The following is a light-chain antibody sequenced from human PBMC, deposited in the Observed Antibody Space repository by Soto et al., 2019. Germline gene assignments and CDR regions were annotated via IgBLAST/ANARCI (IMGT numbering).Light chain of an antibody. J-gene: IGLJ2*01. CDR1: SSNIGAGYD. CDR2: GNS. CDR3: QSYDSSLSGVL. V-gene: IGLV1-40*01. Sequence: QSVLTQPPSVSGAPGQRVTISCTGSSSNIGAGYDVHGYQQLPGTAPKLLIYGNSNRPSGVPDRFSGSKSGTSASLAITGIQAEDEADYYCQSYDSSLSGVLFGGVTKLTVL.